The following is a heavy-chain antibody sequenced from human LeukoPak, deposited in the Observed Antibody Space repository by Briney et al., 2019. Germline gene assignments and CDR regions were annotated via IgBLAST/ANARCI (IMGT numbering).Heavy chain of an antibody. CDR2: IYHSGST. V-gene: IGHV4-30-4*08. Sequence: SETLSLTCTVSGGSISSYYWSWIRQPPGKGLEWVGNIYHSGSTSYNPSLKSRVTISVDTSKNQFSLKLSSVTAADTAVYYCARLQADCSAGSCYSFDYWGQGTLVTVSS. CDR1: GGSISSYY. J-gene: IGHJ4*02. D-gene: IGHD2-15*01. CDR3: ARLQADCSAGSCYSFDY.